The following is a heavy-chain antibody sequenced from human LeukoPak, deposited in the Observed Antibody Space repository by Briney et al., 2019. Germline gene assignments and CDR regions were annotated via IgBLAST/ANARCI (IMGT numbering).Heavy chain of an antibody. CDR2: INPSGGST. V-gene: IGHV1-46*01. CDR3: ARDFKKGAVAATIAGY. CDR1: GYTFTSYY. Sequence: ASVKVSCKASGYTFTSYYMHWVRQAPGQGLEWMGTINPSGGSTSYAQKFQGRVTMTRDTSTSTVYMELSSLRSEDTAVYYCARDFKKGAVAATIAGYWGQGTLVTVSS. J-gene: IGHJ4*02. D-gene: IGHD6-19*01.